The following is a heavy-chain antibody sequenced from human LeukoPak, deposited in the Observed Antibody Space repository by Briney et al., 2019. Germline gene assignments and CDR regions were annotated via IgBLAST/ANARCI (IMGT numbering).Heavy chain of an antibody. Sequence: GGSLRLSCAASGFTFSSYSMNWVRQAPGKGLEWVSSISSSSSYIYYADSVKGRFTISRDNAKNSLYLQMNSLRAEDTAVYYCARASNIAVAGIFYYYYGMDVWGQGTLVTVSS. CDR3: ARASNIAVAGIFYYYYGMDV. CDR1: GFTFSSYS. CDR2: ISSSSSYI. D-gene: IGHD6-19*01. V-gene: IGHV3-21*01. J-gene: IGHJ6*02.